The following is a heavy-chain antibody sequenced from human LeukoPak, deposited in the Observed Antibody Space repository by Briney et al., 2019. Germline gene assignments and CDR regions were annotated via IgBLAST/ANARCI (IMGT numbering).Heavy chain of an antibody. CDR3: AKAFGTRDRYLDYYYFDY. Sequence: GGSLRLSCAASGFTFSSYGMSWVRQAPGKGLEWVSAISGSGGSTYYADSVKGRFTISRDNSKNTLYLQMNSLRAEDTAVYYCAKAFGTRDRYLDYYYFDYWGQGTLVTVSS. J-gene: IGHJ4*02. D-gene: IGHD3-9*01. V-gene: IGHV3-23*01. CDR1: GFTFSSYG. CDR2: ISGSGGST.